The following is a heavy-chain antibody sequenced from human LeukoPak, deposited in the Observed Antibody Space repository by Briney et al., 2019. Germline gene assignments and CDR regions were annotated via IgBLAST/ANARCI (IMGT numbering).Heavy chain of an antibody. Sequence: PSETLSLTCTVSGYSISSGNYWGWIRQSPGKGLEWIGTIYHSGSTYYNPSLKSRVTISVDTSKNQISLRLSSVTAADTAIYYCAGGNSDRFPPYMDYWGQGILVIVSS. CDR1: GYSISSGNY. J-gene: IGHJ4*02. CDR3: AGGNSDRFPPYMDY. D-gene: IGHD2-21*01. CDR2: IYHSGST. V-gene: IGHV4-38-2*02.